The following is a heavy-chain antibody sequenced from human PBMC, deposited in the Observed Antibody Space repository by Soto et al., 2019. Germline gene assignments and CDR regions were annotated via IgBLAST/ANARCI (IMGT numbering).Heavy chain of an antibody. CDR1: GGSIRSTSYY. D-gene: IGHD4-17*01. Sequence: QLQLQESGPGLVKPSETLSLTCTVSGGSIRSTSYYWGWIRQPPGKGLEWVGSVYHSGSTYYNTSLESRLTISVDTSKNQFSLNLISATAADTAVYYCAMLHDYGDYEDYWGQGTLVTVSS. CDR3: AMLHDYGDYEDY. CDR2: VYHSGST. J-gene: IGHJ4*02. V-gene: IGHV4-39*01.